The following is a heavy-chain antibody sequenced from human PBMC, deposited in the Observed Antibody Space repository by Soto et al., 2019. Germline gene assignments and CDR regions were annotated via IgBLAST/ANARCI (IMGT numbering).Heavy chain of an antibody. CDR3: ARHRDNSNWPNFDF. CDR2: VIPIFDIT. Sequence: QVQLVQSGSEVKKPGSSVKVSCKASGDTFSIYTISWVRQAPGQGLKWMGRVIPIFDITSYTQRFQGRVTITADKSTTTVYMELSSLRSEDTAVYYCARHRDNSNWPNFDFWGQGTLVTVSS. D-gene: IGHD6-13*01. J-gene: IGHJ4*02. CDR1: GDTFSIYT. V-gene: IGHV1-69*02.